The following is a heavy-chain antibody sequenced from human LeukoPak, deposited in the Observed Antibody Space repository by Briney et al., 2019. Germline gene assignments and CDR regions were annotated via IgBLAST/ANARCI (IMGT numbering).Heavy chain of an antibody. CDR1: GFTFSSSW. CDR3: GRALGGRLDY. V-gene: IGHV3-74*01. Sequence: PGGSLRLSCAASGFTFSSSWMHWVRQGPGKGLVWVARINDDGSTTTYAESVKGRFTISRDNAKNALFLQMNNLRAEDTAVYYCGRALGGRLDYWGQGTLVIVSS. CDR2: INDDGSTT. J-gene: IGHJ4*02. D-gene: IGHD3-16*01.